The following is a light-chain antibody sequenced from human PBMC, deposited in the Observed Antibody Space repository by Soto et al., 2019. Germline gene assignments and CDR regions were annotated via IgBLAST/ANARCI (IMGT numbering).Light chain of an antibody. CDR3: AAWDDSLNGAV. J-gene: IGLJ7*01. CDR1: SSNIGSNT. Sequence: QAVVTQPPSASGTPGQRVTISCSGSSSNIGSNTVNWFQRLPGTAPKLLIYSNNQRPSGVPDRFSGSKSGTSASLAISGLQSEDEADYYCAAWDDSLNGAVFGGGTQLTVL. CDR2: SNN. V-gene: IGLV1-44*01.